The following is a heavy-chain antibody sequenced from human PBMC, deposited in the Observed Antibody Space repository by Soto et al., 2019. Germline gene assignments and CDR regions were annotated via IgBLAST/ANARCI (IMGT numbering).Heavy chain of an antibody. CDR1: GFIFTSYS. J-gene: IGHJ3*02. Sequence: PGGSLRLSCAASGFIFTSYSMVWVRQAPGKGLEWVAVISYDGSTKYYTDSVKGRFTISRDNSKNTLYLQMTSLKFEDAAVYYCAREGIQLWSSAFDIWGQGTMVTVSS. D-gene: IGHD5-18*01. CDR2: ISYDGSTK. CDR3: AREGIQLWSSAFDI. V-gene: IGHV3-30*03.